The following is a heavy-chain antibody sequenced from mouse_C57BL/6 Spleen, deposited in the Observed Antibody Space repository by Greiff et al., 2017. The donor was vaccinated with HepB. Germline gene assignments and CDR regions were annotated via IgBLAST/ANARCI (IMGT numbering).Heavy chain of an antibody. Sequence: VQLQQPGTELVKPGASVKLSCKASGYTFTSYWMHWVKQRPGKGLEWIGQIYPGDGDTNYNGKFKGKATLTADKSSSTAYMQLSSLTSEDSAVYFCARSGDWAYAMDYWGQGTSVTVSS. CDR2: IYPGDGDT. J-gene: IGHJ4*01. D-gene: IGHD4-1*01. CDR3: ARSGDWAYAMDY. CDR1: GYTFTSYW. V-gene: IGHV1-80*01.